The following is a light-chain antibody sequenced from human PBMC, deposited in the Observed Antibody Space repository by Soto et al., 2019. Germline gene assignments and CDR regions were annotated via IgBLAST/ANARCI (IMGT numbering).Light chain of an antibody. CDR3: ISYTSSSTLV. J-gene: IGLJ2*01. Sequence: QSALTQPASVSGSPGQSITISCTGTSSDVGGYNNVSWYQQHPGKAPKLMIYDVSNRPSGVSNRFSGSKSGNTASLTISGLQAEDEADYYCISYTSSSTLVFGGGTKLTVL. CDR2: DVS. CDR1: SSDVGGYNN. V-gene: IGLV2-14*01.